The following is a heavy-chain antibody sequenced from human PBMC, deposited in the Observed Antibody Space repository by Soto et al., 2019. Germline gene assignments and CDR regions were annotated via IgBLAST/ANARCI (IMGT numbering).Heavy chain of an antibody. Sequence: QVQLVQSGAEVMEPGSSVNVSCKTSGATFGNTAVTWVRQAPGQGLEWIGGIVPLFGTANYAQKFRGRVTITADESTSTAYMELSSLRTDDTAVYYCARDGDPGYSFWSGPLGGGRFDPWGQGTLVTVSS. CDR1: GATFGNTA. CDR3: ARDGDPGYSFWSGPLGGGRFDP. J-gene: IGHJ5*02. D-gene: IGHD3-3*01. CDR2: IVPLFGTA. V-gene: IGHV1-69*12.